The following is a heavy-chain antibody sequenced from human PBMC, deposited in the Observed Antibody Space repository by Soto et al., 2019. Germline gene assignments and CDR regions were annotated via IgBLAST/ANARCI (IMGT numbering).Heavy chain of an antibody. D-gene: IGHD1-26*01. V-gene: IGHV1-46*01. J-gene: IGHJ4*02. CDR3: ARADKGGSY. CDR2: INPGGTNT. CDR1: GYTFTSCY. Sequence: QVQLVQSGAEVKKPGASVKVSCKASGYTFTSCYIHWVRQAPGQGLEWMGIINPGGTNTNYAQKFQGRVTMTRDTSTTTVYMELTSLTSEDTAFYYCARADKGGSYWGQGTLVTVSS.